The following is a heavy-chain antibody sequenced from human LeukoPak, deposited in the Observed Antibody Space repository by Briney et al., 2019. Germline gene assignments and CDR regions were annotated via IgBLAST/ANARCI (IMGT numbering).Heavy chain of an antibody. J-gene: IGHJ5*01. CDR1: GFTFSSYA. D-gene: IGHD3-9*01. CDR2: ISGSGGST. V-gene: IGHV3-23*01. Sequence: GGSLRLSCAASGFTFSSYAMSWVRQAPGKGLGWVSAISGSGGSTYYADSVKGRFTISRDNSKNTLCPQMNSLRAEDTAVYYCAKRYILTGYDSWGQGTLVTVSS. CDR3: AKRYILTGYDS.